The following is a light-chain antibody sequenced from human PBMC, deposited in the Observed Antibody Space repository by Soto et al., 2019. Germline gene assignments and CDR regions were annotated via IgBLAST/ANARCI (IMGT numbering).Light chain of an antibody. CDR2: EVS. CDR1: SSDVGSYNL. J-gene: IGLJ1*01. Sequence: QSALTQVASVSGSPGQWITISCSGTSSDVGSYNLVSWHQQHPGKAPKLMISEVSKRPSGVSNRFSGSKSGNTASLTISGLQAEDEADYYCCSYAGSSTVFGTGTKVTVL. V-gene: IGLV2-23*02. CDR3: CSYAGSSTV.